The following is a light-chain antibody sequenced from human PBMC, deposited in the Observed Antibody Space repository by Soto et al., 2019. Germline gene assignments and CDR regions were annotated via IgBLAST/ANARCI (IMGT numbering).Light chain of an antibody. CDR3: SSYAGSNNFV. CDR2: EVS. Sequence: QSVLTQPPSASGSPGQSVTISCTGTSSDIGAYIYVSWYQQHPGKAPKLMISEVSRRPSGVPERFSGSKSGNTASLTVSGLRADDEAHYYCSSYAGSNNFVFGTGTKVTVL. CDR1: SSDIGAYIY. J-gene: IGLJ1*01. V-gene: IGLV2-8*01.